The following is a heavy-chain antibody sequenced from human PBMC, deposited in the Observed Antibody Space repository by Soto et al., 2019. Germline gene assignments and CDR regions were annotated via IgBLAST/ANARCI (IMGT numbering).Heavy chain of an antibody. CDR1: GYTLTELS. J-gene: IGHJ6*02. V-gene: IGHV1-24*01. CDR2: FDPEDGET. D-gene: IGHD6-6*01. CDR3: ATVAARYYGMDV. Sequence: GASVKVSCKVSGYTLTELSIHWVRQAPGKGLEWMGGFDPEDGETIYAQKFQGRVTMTEDTSTDTAYMELSSLRSEDTAVYYCATVAARYYGMDVWGQGTPMTV.